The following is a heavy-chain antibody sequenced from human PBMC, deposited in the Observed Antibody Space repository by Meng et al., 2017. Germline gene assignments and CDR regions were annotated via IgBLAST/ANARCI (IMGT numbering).Heavy chain of an antibody. Sequence: ASVKVSCKASGYTFTGYYMHWVRQAPGQGLEWMGWINPNSGGTNYAQKFQGRVTMTRDTSISTAYMELSRLRSDDTAVYYCARGGRYGDYDSAYYYYGMDVWGQGTMVTVSS. CDR3: ARGGRYGDYDSAYYYYGMDV. J-gene: IGHJ6*02. V-gene: IGHV1-2*02. CDR1: GYTFTGYY. D-gene: IGHD4-17*01. CDR2: INPNSGGT.